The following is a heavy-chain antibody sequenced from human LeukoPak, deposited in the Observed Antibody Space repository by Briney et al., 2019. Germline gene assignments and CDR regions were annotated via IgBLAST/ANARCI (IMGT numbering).Heavy chain of an antibody. CDR3: AREDRYYYGSGLDY. D-gene: IGHD3-10*01. CDR1: GFTFSSYS. V-gene: IGHV3-48*01. J-gene: IGHJ4*02. CDR2: ISSSSSSTI. Sequence: PGGSLRLSCAASGFTFSSYSMNWVRQAPGKGLEWVSYISSSSSSTIYYADSVKGRFTISRDNAKNSLYLQMNSLRAEDTAVYYCAREDRYYYGSGLDYWGQGTLVTVSS.